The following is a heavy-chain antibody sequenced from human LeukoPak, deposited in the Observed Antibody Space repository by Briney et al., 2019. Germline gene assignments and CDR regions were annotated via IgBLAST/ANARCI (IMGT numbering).Heavy chain of an antibody. Sequence: SETLSLTRTVSGGSVSSYYWGWIRQPPGKGLEWIGYIYYSGSTNYNPSLKSRVTISPDTSKNQFSLKLSSVTAADTAVYYCARAPGGGYYSYYFDYWGQGTLVTVSS. J-gene: IGHJ4*02. CDR2: IYYSGST. CDR1: GGSVSSYY. CDR3: ARAPGGGYYSYYFDY. V-gene: IGHV4-59*02. D-gene: IGHD3-22*01.